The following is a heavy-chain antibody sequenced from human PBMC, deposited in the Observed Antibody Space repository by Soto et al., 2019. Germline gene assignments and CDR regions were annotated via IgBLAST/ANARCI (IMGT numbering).Heavy chain of an antibody. V-gene: IGHV6-1*01. J-gene: IGHJ5*01. D-gene: IGHD2-8*01. CDR3: ARLIGNSWLDS. CDR1: GDSVSTNSAT. CDR2: TYYRSKWYN. Sequence: SQTLSLTCAISGDSVSTNSATWVWIRQSPSRGLEWLGRTYYRSKWYNDYAVSVKGRITINPDTSNNQLSLQLNSVTPDDTAVYYCARLIGNSWLDSWGQGTLVTGSS.